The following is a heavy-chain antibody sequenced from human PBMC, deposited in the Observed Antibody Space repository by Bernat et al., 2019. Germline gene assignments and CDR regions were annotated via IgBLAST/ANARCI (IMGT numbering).Heavy chain of an antibody. CDR1: GLTFRNYW. CDR2: IKSEGTDK. D-gene: IGHD1-1*01. V-gene: IGHV3-7*03. CDR3: ATIQDWKFEY. J-gene: IGHJ4*02. Sequence: EVQLVESGGGLVQPGGSLRLPCAASGLTFRNYWMSWVRQAPGKGLEWVANIKSEGTDKFYVDSVEGRFTISRDNARNSLFLQMTSLRAEDTAFYYCATIQDWKFEYWGPGTLVTVSS.